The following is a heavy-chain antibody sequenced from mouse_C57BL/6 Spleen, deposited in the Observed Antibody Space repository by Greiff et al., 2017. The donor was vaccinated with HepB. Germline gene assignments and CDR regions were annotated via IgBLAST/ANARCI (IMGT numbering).Heavy chain of an antibody. Sequence: EVMLVESGGGLVQPGGSLKLSCAASGFTFSDYYMYWVRQTPEKRLEWVAYISNGGGSTYYPDTVKGRFTISRDNAKNTLYLQMSRLRSEDTAMYYCARRGSYYYYFDYWGQGTTLTVSS. CDR1: GFTFSDYY. CDR2: ISNGGGST. CDR3: ARRGSYYYYFDY. V-gene: IGHV5-12*01. D-gene: IGHD2-10*01. J-gene: IGHJ2*01.